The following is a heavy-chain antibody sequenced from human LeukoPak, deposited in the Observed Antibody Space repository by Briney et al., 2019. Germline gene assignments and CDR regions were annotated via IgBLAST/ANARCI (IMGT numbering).Heavy chain of an antibody. CDR3: ARDSPGITMIVVVIATPAFDI. V-gene: IGHV4-39*07. CDR2: IYYSGST. Sequence: PSETLSLTCTVSGGSISSSSYYWGWIRQPPGKGLEWIGSIYYSGSTYYNPSLKSRVTISVDTSKNQFSLKLSSVTAADTAVYYCARDSPGITMIVVVIATPAFDIWGQGTMVTVSS. CDR1: GGSISSSSYY. D-gene: IGHD3-22*01. J-gene: IGHJ3*02.